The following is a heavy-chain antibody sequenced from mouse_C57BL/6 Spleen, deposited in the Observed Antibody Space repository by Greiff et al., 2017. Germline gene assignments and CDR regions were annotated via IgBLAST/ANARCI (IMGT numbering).Heavy chain of an antibody. J-gene: IGHJ3*01. V-gene: IGHV1-15*01. CDR2: IDPETGGT. CDR1: GYTFTDYE. CDR3: TRHPPWFAY. Sequence: VQVVESGAELVRPGASVTLSCKASGYTFTDYEMHWVKQTPVHGLEWIGAIDPETGGTAYNQKFKGKAILTADKSSSTAYMELRSLTSEDSAVYYCTRHPPWFAYWGQGTLVTVSA.